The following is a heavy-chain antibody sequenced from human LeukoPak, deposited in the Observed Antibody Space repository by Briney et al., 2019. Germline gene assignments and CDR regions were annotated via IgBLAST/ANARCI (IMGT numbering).Heavy chain of an antibody. J-gene: IGHJ2*01. V-gene: IGHV4-59*12. CDR1: GGSISSYY. D-gene: IGHD3-10*01. CDR2: IYYSGST. CDR3: ARGGMVRGVIITPRAVYFDL. Sequence: SETLSLTCTVSGGSISSYYWSWIRQPPGKGLEWIGYIYYSGSTNYNPSLKSRVTISVDTSKNQFSLKLSSVTAADTAVYYCARGGMVRGVIITPRAVYFDLWGRGTLVTVSS.